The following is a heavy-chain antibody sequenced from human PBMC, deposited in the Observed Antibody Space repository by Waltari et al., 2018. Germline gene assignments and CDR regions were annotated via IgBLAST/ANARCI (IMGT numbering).Heavy chain of an antibody. CDR3: ARDVAGYYYFDL. CDR1: GFTVSNYY. CDR2: INSGGDT. J-gene: IGHJ2*01. Sequence: EVQLVESGGGLLQPGGSLSLSCAASGFTVSNYYMSWVRQAPGKGLEWVPVINSGGDTHYADSVKGRFTISRDNSKNTIYLQLNTLRAEDTALYYCARDVAGYYYFDLWGRGTLVTV. V-gene: IGHV3-53*01.